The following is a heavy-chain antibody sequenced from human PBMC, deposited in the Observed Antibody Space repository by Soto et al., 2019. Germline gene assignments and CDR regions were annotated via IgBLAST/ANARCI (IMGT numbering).Heavy chain of an antibody. J-gene: IGHJ4*02. CDR2: IIPILGIA. CDR3: ESPKPPRGSAFLFAY. Sequence: QVQLVQSGAEVKKPGSSVKVSCKASGGTFSSYTISWVRQAPGQGLEWMGRIIPILGIANYAQKFQGRVTITADKSTSTAYMEQSSLRSEDTAVYYCESPKPPRGSAFLFAYWGQGTLVLVSS. CDR1: GGTFSSYT. V-gene: IGHV1-69*02. D-gene: IGHD2-21*01.